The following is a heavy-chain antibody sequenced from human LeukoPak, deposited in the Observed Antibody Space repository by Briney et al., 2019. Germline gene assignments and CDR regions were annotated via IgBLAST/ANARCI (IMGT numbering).Heavy chain of an antibody. CDR3: AKYGAPGWSGYCDY. D-gene: IGHD4/OR15-4a*01. V-gene: IGHV3-23*01. CDR2: ISGNAGST. CDR1: GFIFNA. Sequence: GRSLRLSCAASGFIFNAMTWVRQAPGKGLEWVSSISGNAGSTYYIDSVKGRFTISRDNSKNTLFLQMNSLRAEDTGMYYCAKYGAPGWSGYCDYWGQGTLVTVSS. J-gene: IGHJ4*02.